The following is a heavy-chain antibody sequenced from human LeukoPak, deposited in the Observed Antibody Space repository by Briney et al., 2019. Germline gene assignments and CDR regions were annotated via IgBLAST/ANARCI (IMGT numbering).Heavy chain of an antibody. D-gene: IGHD3-22*01. CDR3: ARGFYYYDSSGYPYYFDY. V-gene: IGHV4-34*01. J-gene: IGHJ4*02. CDR1: GGSFSGYY. CDR2: INHSGST. Sequence: SETLSLTCAVYGGSFSGYYWSWIRQPPGKGLEWIGEINHSGSTNYNLSLKSRVTISIDTSKNQFSLKLSSVTAADTAVYYCARGFYYYDSSGYPYYFDYWGQGTLVTVSS.